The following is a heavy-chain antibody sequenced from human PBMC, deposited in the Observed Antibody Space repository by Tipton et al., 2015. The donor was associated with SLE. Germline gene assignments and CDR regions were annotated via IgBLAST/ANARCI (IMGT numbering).Heavy chain of an antibody. V-gene: IGHV4-39*07. J-gene: IGHJ3*01. CDR1: GVSISSSYYY. D-gene: IGHD1-26*01. CDR3: VREYQGRFYVNGAFDV. Sequence: TLSLTCNVSGVSISSSYYYWAWIRQPPGKGLEWIGSIYYGGSTFYNPSLKSRVTISVDTSKNQFSLKLSSVTAADTAVYYCVREYQGRFYVNGAFDVWGQGTVVTVSS. CDR2: IYYGGST.